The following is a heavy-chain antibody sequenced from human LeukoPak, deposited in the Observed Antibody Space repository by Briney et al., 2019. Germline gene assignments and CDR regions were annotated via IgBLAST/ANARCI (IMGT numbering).Heavy chain of an antibody. D-gene: IGHD2-2*01. CDR1: GYSMRSGYY. Sequence: PSETLSLTCTVSGYSMRSGYYGGWIRLAPGKGLEWIGSIYHSGSTYYNLSLRRRVIMSVDTSKNQFSLKVNSVTAADTAIYYCARSHIVVVPAGRGSRYSYMDVWGRGTTVAVSS. CDR2: IYHSGST. V-gene: IGHV4-38-2*02. J-gene: IGHJ6*03. CDR3: ARSHIVVVPAGRGSRYSYMDV.